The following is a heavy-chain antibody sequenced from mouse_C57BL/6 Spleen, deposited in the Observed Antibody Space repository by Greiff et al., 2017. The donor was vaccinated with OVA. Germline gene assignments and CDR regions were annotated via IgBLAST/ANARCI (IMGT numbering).Heavy chain of an antibody. CDR3: VPIYYYGSSYYDY. CDR2: IYPGDGDT. J-gene: IGHJ2*01. CDR1: GYAFSSSW. D-gene: IGHD1-1*01. V-gene: IGHV1-82*01. Sequence: QVQLQQSGPELVKPGASVKISCKASGYAFSSSWMNWVKQRPGKGLEWIGRIYPGDGDTNYNGKFKGKATLTADKSSSTAYMQLSSLTSEDSAVYFCVPIYYYGSSYYDYWGQGTTLTVSS.